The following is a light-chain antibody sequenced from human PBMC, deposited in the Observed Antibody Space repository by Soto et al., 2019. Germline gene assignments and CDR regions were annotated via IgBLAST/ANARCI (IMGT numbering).Light chain of an antibody. Sequence: QSVLTQPASVSGSPGQSFTISCTGTSSDVCAYHSVSWYQQHPGKAPKLIIFDVSNRPSGVSDRFSGSKSGNTASLTISGLQAEDEADYYCTSFTDTGTVIFGGGTKLTVL. CDR1: SSDVCAYHS. J-gene: IGLJ2*01. V-gene: IGLV2-14*03. CDR3: TSFTDTGTVI. CDR2: DVS.